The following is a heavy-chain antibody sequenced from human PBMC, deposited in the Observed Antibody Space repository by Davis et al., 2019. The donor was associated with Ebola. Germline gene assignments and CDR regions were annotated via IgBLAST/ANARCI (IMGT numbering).Heavy chain of an antibody. CDR2: IYSGDSDT. CDR1: GYPFANYW. Sequence: GGSLRLSCKGSGYPFANYWIAWVRQMPGKGLEWMGIIYSGDSDTRISPSFQGHVTISADRSIDTAYMRLNSLKASDTGRYYCARRGGSYIHQGFFFDSWGQGTLVTVSA. J-gene: IGHJ4*02. CDR3: ARRGGSYIHQGFFFDS. V-gene: IGHV5-51*01. D-gene: IGHD1-26*01.